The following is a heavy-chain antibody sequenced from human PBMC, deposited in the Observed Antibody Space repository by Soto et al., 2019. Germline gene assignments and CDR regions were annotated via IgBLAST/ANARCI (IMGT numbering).Heavy chain of an antibody. Sequence: SETLSLTCAVYGGSFSGYYWSWIRQPPGKGLEWIGEINHSGSTSYNPSLKSRVTISVDTSKNQFSLKLSSVTAADTAVYYCARDERITIFGVVKGYYYYGMDVWGQGTTVTVSS. CDR1: GGSFSGYY. CDR2: INHSGST. D-gene: IGHD3-3*01. CDR3: ARDERITIFGVVKGYYYYGMDV. J-gene: IGHJ6*02. V-gene: IGHV4-34*01.